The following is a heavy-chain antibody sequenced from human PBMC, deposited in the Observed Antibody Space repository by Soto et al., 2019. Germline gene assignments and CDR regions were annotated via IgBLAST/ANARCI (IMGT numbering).Heavy chain of an antibody. V-gene: IGHV3-48*01. CDR3: ARGLMVRGPSLNWFDP. Sequence: GGSLRLSCAASGFTFSSYSMNWVRQAPGKGLEWVSYISSGSSTIYYADSVKGRFTISRDNAKNSLYLQMNSLRAEDTAVYYCARGLMVRGPSLNWFDPWGQGTLVTVSS. D-gene: IGHD3-10*01. J-gene: IGHJ5*02. CDR2: ISSGSSTI. CDR1: GFTFSSYS.